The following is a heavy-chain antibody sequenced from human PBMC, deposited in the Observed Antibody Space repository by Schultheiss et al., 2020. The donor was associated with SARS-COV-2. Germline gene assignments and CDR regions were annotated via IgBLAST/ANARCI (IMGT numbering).Heavy chain of an antibody. J-gene: IGHJ6*02. Sequence: ASVKVSCKASGYTFTSYAMHWVRQAPGQGLEWMGWINAGNGSTKYSQMFQGRVTITRDTSASTAYMELSSLRSEDTAVYYCARSGDYGYYYYYYGMDVWGQGTTVTVSS. CDR2: INAGNGST. CDR1: GYTFTSYA. D-gene: IGHD4-17*01. CDR3: ARSGDYGYYYYYYGMDV. V-gene: IGHV1-3*01.